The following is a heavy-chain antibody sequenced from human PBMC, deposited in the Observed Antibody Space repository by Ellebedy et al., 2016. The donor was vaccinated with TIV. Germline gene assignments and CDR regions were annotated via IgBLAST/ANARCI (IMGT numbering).Heavy chain of an antibody. Sequence: AASVKVSCKASGYTFTKYGLTWVRQAPGQGLEWMGWISTYNGNTNSVQKFQGRVTMTTDTSTSTAYMELNSLTSDDTAVYYCARDYVGSYEYWGQGTLVAVSS. CDR2: ISTYNGNT. CDR1: GYTFTKYG. V-gene: IGHV1-18*01. J-gene: IGHJ4*02. CDR3: ARDYVGSYEY. D-gene: IGHD3-10*01.